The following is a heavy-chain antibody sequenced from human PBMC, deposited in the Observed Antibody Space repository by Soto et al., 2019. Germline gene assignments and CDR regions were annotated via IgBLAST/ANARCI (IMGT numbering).Heavy chain of an antibody. V-gene: IGHV4-39*07. CDR1: DDSITSSTHH. Sequence: SETLSLTCAVSDDSITSSTHHWGWIRRPPGKGLEWIGSIYYSGSTYYNPSLKSRVTISVDTSKNQFSLKLSSVTAADTAVYYCARAYDSSGLNPFHYWGQGTLVTVSS. D-gene: IGHD3-22*01. CDR2: IYYSGST. CDR3: ARAYDSSGLNPFHY. J-gene: IGHJ4*02.